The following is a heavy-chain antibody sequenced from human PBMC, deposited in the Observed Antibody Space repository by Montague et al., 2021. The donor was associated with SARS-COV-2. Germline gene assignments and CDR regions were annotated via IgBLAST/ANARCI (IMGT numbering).Heavy chain of an antibody. CDR2: IFYSGST. V-gene: IGHV4-59*11. D-gene: IGHD1-1*01. Sequence: SETLSLTCTVSGDSLTYLYCSWLRHTPAKGPEWIGFIFYSGSTKSNPYLPSRVTFSVDTSTNQFSLTLDSVTAADTGVYYCARGATRSFDHWGQGFLVTVSS. J-gene: IGHJ4*02. CDR3: ARGATRSFDH. CDR1: GDSLTYLY.